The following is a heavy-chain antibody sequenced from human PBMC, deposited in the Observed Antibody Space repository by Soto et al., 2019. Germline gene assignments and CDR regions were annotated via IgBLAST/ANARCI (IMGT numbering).Heavy chain of an antibody. CDR2: IIAINGTA. V-gene: IGHV1-69*05. CDR3: ARGHLAVVPVASWYFYMDV. D-gene: IGHD2-2*01. CDR1: GGTFSSYA. Sequence: SVKVSCKASGGTFSSYAISWVRQAPGQGLEWMGGIIAINGTANYSQKFQGRVTITRDTSARTAYMELSSLRSGDTAVYYCARGHLAVVPVASWYFYMDVWGKGTTVTVSS. J-gene: IGHJ6*03.